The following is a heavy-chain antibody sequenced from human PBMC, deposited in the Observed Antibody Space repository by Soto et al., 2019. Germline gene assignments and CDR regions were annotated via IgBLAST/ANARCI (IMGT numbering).Heavy chain of an antibody. CDR1: GASMTNYY. V-gene: IGHV4-59*01. D-gene: IGHD3-16*01. J-gene: IGHJ4*02. CDR3: ARSGHIFEGVV. Sequence: QLQLQESGPGLLRPSETLSLTCTVSGASMTNYYGSWIRQSPRKGLEHIGYVYYSGSTYYSPSRESRATISIDTTNNQFSLKLSSLTAADTAIYYCARSGHIFEGVVWGQGILVTVSS. CDR2: VYYSGST.